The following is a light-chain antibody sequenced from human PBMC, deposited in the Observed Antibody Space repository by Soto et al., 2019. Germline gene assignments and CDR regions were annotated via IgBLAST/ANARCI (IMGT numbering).Light chain of an antibody. J-gene: IGLJ1*01. CDR1: SSDVGGYNY. CDR2: EVS. CDR3: SSYTSSSTLV. V-gene: IGLV2-14*01. Sequence: QSVLTQPASVSGSPGQSITISCTGTSSDVGGYNYVSWYQQHPGKAPKLMIYEVSNRPSGVSNRFSGSKSGNTASLTISGLQAEDEGDYYCSSYTSSSTLVFRTGTKVTVL.